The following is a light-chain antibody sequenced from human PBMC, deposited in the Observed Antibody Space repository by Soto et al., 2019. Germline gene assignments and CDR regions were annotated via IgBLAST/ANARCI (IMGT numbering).Light chain of an antibody. V-gene: IGKV3-15*01. CDR1: QSVSRN. Sequence: EIMMKQSPATLSVSPGERATLSCKASQSVSRNLAWYQQKPGQAPRLLIYGASTRATGIPARFSGSGSGTEFTLTISSLQCEDFAVYYCQHYNYWPPKTFGQGTKVDIK. CDR2: GAS. J-gene: IGKJ1*01. CDR3: QHYNYWPPKT.